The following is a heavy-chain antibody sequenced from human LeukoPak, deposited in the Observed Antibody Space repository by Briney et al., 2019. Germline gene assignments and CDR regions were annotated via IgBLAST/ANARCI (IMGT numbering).Heavy chain of an antibody. CDR2: IYASGST. D-gene: IGHD6-13*01. Sequence: SQTLSPTCSVAGAPTSSGSCAWRWIRQPAGKGLEWVGRIYASGSTNYTPSLRNRVTISVDTSKNQFSLKLRSVTAADTAVYYCASSQAGDFDYWGQGTLVTVSS. V-gene: IGHV4-61*02. CDR3: ASSQAGDFDY. CDR1: GAPTSSGSCA. J-gene: IGHJ4*02.